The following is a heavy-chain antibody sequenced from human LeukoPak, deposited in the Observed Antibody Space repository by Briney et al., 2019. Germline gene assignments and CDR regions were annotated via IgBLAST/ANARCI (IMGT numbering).Heavy chain of an antibody. V-gene: IGHV4-39*07. CDR2: IYYSGST. CDR3: ARVGDGYNDAFDI. Sequence: SETLSLTCTVSSGSISRGDYHWSWIRQPPGKGLEWIGSIYYSGSTYYNPSLKSRVTISVDTSKNQFSLKLSSVTAADTAVYYCARVGDGYNDAFDIWGQGTMVTVSS. D-gene: IGHD5-24*01. CDR1: SGSISRGDYH. J-gene: IGHJ3*02.